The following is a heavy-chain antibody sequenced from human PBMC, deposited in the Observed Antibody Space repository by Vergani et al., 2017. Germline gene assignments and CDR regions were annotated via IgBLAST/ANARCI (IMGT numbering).Heavy chain of an antibody. V-gene: IGHV3-21*01. Sequence: EVQLVESGGGLVKPGGSLRLSCAASGFTFSSYSMNWVRQAPGKGLEWVSSISSSSSYTYYADSVKGRFTISRDNAKNSLYLQMNSLRAEDTAVYYCARKGYCSSTSCYYFDYWGQGTLVTVSS. CDR1: GFTFSSYS. CDR2: ISSSSSYT. D-gene: IGHD2-2*01. CDR3: ARKGYCSSTSCYYFDY. J-gene: IGHJ4*02.